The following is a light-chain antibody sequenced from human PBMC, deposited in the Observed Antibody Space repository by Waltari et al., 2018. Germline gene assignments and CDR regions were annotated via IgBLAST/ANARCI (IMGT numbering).Light chain of an antibody. V-gene: IGKV3-15*01. J-gene: IGKJ4*01. Sequence: ETVMTQSPATLSVSPGERATLSCRASQSVGSNLAWYQQKGGQAPRLLIYGASTRATGIPARFSGSGFGTEFTLTISSLQSEDFAVYYCQQYEDWPPLTFGGGTKVEIK. CDR3: QQYEDWPPLT. CDR2: GAS. CDR1: QSVGSN.